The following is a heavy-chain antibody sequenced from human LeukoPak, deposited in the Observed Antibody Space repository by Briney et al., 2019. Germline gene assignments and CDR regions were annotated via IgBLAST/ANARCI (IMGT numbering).Heavy chain of an antibody. D-gene: IGHD3-3*01. V-gene: IGHV3-30-3*01. CDR3: ARKLPVARFWKLGNWFDP. Sequence: GGSLRLSCAASGFTFSSYAMHWVRQAPGKGLEWVAFISSDGSNKYYADSVKGRFTISRDNSKNTLYLQMNSLRHEDTAVYYCARKLPVARFWKLGNWFDPWGQGTLVTVSS. J-gene: IGHJ5*02. CDR1: GFTFSSYA. CDR2: ISSDGSNK.